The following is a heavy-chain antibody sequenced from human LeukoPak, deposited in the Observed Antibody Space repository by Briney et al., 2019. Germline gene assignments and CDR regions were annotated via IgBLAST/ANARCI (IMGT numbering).Heavy chain of an antibody. V-gene: IGHV5-51*01. Sequence: GESLKISCKGSGYSFTSYWIGWVRQMPGKGLEWMGIIYPGGSDARYSPSFQGQVTISVDKSISTAYLQWSSLKASDTAMYYCARQGRIVVVTTTHDAFDIWGQGTMVTVSS. CDR1: GYSFTSYW. CDR2: IYPGGSDA. D-gene: IGHD2-21*02. J-gene: IGHJ3*02. CDR3: ARQGRIVVVTTTHDAFDI.